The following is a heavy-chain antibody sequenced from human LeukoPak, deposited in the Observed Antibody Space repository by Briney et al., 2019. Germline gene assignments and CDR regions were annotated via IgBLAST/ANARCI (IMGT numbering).Heavy chain of an antibody. CDR1: GGSISSSSYY. J-gene: IGHJ4*02. V-gene: IGHV4-39*01. CDR2: IYYSGST. CDR3: ARHQELVTLADY. Sequence: SETLSLTCTVSGGSISSSSYYWGWIRQPPGKGLEWIGSIYYSGSTYYNPFLKSRVTISVDTSKNQFSLKLSSVTAADTAVYYCARHQELVTLADYWGQGTLVTVSS. D-gene: IGHD4-23*01.